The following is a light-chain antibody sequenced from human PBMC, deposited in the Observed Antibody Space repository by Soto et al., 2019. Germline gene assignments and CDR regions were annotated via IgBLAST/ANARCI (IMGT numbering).Light chain of an antibody. CDR2: GAS. CDR1: QSVSSN. CDR3: QQYNTWPPGIT. Sequence: ETVMTQSPATLSVSPGERATISCRASQSVSSNLAWYQQKPCQPPRLRIYGASARATGIPARFSGSGSVTEFTLTISSPQSEDFAMYYCQQYNTWPPGITFGGGTKVQIK. J-gene: IGKJ4*01. V-gene: IGKV3D-15*01.